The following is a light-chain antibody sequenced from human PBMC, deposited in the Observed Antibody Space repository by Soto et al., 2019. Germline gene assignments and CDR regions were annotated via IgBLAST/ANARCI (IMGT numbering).Light chain of an antibody. J-gene: IGKJ2*01. Sequence: DIQMTHSPSTLSASVGDRVTITCRASQSISSWLAWYQQKPGKAPKLLIYKASSLESGVPSRFSGSGSGTEFTLTISSLHPDDFATYYCQQYNSYSYTFGQGTKLEIK. CDR1: QSISSW. CDR3: QQYNSYSYT. CDR2: KAS. V-gene: IGKV1-5*03.